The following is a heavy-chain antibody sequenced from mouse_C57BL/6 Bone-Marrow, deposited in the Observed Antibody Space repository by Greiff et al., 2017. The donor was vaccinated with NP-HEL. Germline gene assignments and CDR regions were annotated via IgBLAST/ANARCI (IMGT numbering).Heavy chain of an antibody. D-gene: IGHD1-1*01. CDR2: IWGGGST. J-gene: IGHJ3*01. CDR1: GFSLTSYG. Sequence: VHLVESGPGLVAPSQSLSITCTVSGFSLTSYGVDWVRQPPGKGLEWLGVIWGGGSTNYNSALMSRLSISKDNSKSQVFLKMNSLQTDDTAMYYCAKHGRDYYGSSYSPWFAYWGQGTLVTVSA. CDR3: AKHGRDYYGSSYSPWFAY. V-gene: IGHV2-9*01.